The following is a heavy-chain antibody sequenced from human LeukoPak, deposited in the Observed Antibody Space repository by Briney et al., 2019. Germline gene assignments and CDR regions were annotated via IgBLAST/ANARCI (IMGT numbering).Heavy chain of an antibody. CDR3: AKGPGTSGAFDI. CDR2: ISGSGGRT. D-gene: IGHD3-10*01. V-gene: IGHV3-23*01. CDR1: GFTFSSFG. Sequence: GGSLRLSCAASGFTFSSFGMSWVRQAPGKGLEWVSAISGSGGRTYYTDSVKGRFTISRDNSKNTLYLQMNSLRAEDTAVYYCAKGPGTSGAFDIWGQGTMVTVSS. J-gene: IGHJ3*02.